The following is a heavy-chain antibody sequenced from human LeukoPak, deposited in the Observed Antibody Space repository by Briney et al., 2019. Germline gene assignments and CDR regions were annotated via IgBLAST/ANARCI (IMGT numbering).Heavy chain of an antibody. Sequence: PSETLSLTCTVSGGSISSYYWSWIRQPPGKGLEWIGYIYYSGSTNYNPSLKSRVTMSVDTSKNQFSLKLSSVTAADTAVYYCARDRFDDSSGYYYHYFYYMDVWGKGTTVTVSS. CDR2: IYYSGST. J-gene: IGHJ6*03. CDR3: ARDRFDDSSGYYYHYFYYMDV. D-gene: IGHD3-22*01. V-gene: IGHV4-59*12. CDR1: GGSISSYY.